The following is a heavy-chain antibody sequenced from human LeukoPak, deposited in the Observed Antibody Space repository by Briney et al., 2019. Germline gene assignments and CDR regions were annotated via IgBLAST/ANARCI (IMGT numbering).Heavy chain of an antibody. Sequence: ASVTVSCKASGYTFTGSFIHWVRQAPGQGLQWMGWINPASSGTIFAQNFQGRVTMTRDTSINTVYMELTSLTSDDTAVYYCALNWVGGLSYWGQGTLITVSS. D-gene: IGHD7-27*01. CDR3: ALNWVGGLSY. CDR1: GYTFTGSF. J-gene: IGHJ4*02. V-gene: IGHV1-2*02. CDR2: INPASSGT.